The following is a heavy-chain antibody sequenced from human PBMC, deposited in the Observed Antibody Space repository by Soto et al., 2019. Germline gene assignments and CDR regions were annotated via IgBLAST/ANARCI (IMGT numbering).Heavy chain of an antibody. V-gene: IGHV4-30-2*01. D-gene: IGHD3-22*01. Sequence: TSETLSLTCTVSGGSIKSGVYSWSWIRQPPGKGLEWVGCIYQSGDTKYSPSLKSRATISVDRSKNELLLNLNSVTAADTAVYYCARDHYDNKGYDAFDIWGQGTMVTVSS. CDR2: IYQSGDT. CDR1: GGSIKSGVYS. CDR3: ARDHYDNKGYDAFDI. J-gene: IGHJ3*02.